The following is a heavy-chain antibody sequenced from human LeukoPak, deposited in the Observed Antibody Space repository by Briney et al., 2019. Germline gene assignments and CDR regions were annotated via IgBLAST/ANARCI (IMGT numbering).Heavy chain of an antibody. Sequence: GASVKVSCKASGGTFSSYAISWVRQAPGQGLEWMGGIIPIFGTANYAQKFQGRVTITADESTSTAYMELSSLRSEDTAVYYCARPAVAGATIFDYWGQGTLVTVSS. CDR3: ARPAVAGATIFDY. D-gene: IGHD6-19*01. CDR1: GGTFSSYA. V-gene: IGHV1-69*13. J-gene: IGHJ4*02. CDR2: IIPIFGTA.